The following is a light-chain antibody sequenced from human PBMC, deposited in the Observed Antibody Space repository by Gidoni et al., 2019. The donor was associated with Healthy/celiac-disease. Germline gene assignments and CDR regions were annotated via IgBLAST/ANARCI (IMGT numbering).Light chain of an antibody. J-gene: IGKJ1*01. CDR2: GAT. CDR3: QKYGSSRT. CDR1: QSVSSSY. V-gene: IGKV3-20*01. Sequence: EIVLTQSPGTLSLSPGERATLSCRASQSVSSSYLAWYQQKPGQAPRLLIYGATSRATGITDRFSGSGSGTDFTLTISRLEPEDFAVYYCQKYGSSRTFGQGTKVEIK.